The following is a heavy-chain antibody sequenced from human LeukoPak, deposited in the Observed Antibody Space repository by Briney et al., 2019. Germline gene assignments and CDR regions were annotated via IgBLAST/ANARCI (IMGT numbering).Heavy chain of an antibody. Sequence: GGSLRLSCTASGFTFGDYAMSWVRQAPGKGLEWVGFIRSKAYGGTTEYAASVKGRFTISRDDSKSIAYLQMNSLKTEDTAVYYCTRVFDYGEVFDYWGQGTLVTVSS. V-gene: IGHV3-49*04. J-gene: IGHJ4*02. CDR3: TRVFDYGEVFDY. CDR2: IRSKAYGGTT. CDR1: GFTFGDYA. D-gene: IGHD4-17*01.